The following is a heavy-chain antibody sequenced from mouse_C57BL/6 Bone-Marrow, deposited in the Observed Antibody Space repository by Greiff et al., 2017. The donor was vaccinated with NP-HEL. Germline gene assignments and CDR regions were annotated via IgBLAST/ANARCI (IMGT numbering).Heavy chain of an antibody. Sequence: EVQLVESGGGLVKPGGSLKLSCAASGFTFSSYAMSWVRQTPEKRLEWVATISDGGSYTYYPDNVKGRFTISRDNAKNNLYLQMSHLKSEDTAMYYCARERGFAYWGRGTLVTVSA. CDR2: ISDGGSYT. CDR3: ARERGFAY. CDR1: GFTFSSYA. J-gene: IGHJ3*01. V-gene: IGHV5-4*01.